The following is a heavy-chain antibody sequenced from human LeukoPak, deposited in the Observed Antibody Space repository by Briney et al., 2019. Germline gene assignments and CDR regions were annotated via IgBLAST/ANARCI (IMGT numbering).Heavy chain of an antibody. V-gene: IGHV3-23*01. CDR3: AKDQPSMVRRVIQNFFDY. J-gene: IGHJ4*02. CDR1: GFIFSNYG. Sequence: GGSLRLSCAASGFIFSNYGMNWVRQAPGKGLEWVAAISASGSATSYADSVRGRFTISRDNSKNTLYLQMNSLRAEDTAVYYCAKDQPSMVRRVIQNFFDYWGQGTLVTVSS. D-gene: IGHD3-10*01. CDR2: ISASGSAT.